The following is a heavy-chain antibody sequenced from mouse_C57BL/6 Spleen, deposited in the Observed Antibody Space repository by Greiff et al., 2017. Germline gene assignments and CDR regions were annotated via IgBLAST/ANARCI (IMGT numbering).Heavy chain of an antibody. CDR3: ARAYGNWFAY. CDR1: GFTFSSYA. CDR2: ISDGGSYT. J-gene: IGHJ3*01. D-gene: IGHD2-1*01. V-gene: IGHV5-4*03. Sequence: EVMLVESGGGLVKPGGSLKLSCAASGFTFSSYAMSWVRQTPEKRLEWVATISDGGSYTYYPDNVKGRFTISRDNAKNILYLQMSHLKSEDTAMYYCARAYGNWFAYWGQGTLVTVSA.